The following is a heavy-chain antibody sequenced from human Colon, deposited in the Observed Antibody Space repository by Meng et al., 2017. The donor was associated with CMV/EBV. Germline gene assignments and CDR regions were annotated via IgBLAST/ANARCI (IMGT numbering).Heavy chain of an antibody. CDR3: ARGAYCTTSACETSLFDF. V-gene: IGHV3-48*04. CDR2: ISAGSSII. Sequence: GESLKISCAASGLTFSTYSMNWVRQTPGKGLEWLSYISAGSSIIYYADSVKGRITASRDNARNSLYLQMNSLRAEDTAVYYCARGAYCTTSACETSLFDFWGQGTLVTVSS. J-gene: IGHJ4*02. D-gene: IGHD2-8*01. CDR1: GLTFSTYS.